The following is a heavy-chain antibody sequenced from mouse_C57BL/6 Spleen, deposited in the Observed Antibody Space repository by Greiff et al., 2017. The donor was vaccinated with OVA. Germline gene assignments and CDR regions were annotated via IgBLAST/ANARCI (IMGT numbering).Heavy chain of an antibody. J-gene: IGHJ3*01. CDR1: GFNIKDDY. CDR2: IDPENGDT. Sequence: VQLKESGAELVRPGASVKLSCTASGFNIKDDYMHWVKQRPEQGLAWIGWIDPENGDTEYASKFQGKATITSDTSSNTAYLQLSSLTSEDTAVYYCTLFYGSSYEAYWGQGTLVTVSA. CDR3: TLFYGSSYEAY. D-gene: IGHD1-1*01. V-gene: IGHV14-4*01.